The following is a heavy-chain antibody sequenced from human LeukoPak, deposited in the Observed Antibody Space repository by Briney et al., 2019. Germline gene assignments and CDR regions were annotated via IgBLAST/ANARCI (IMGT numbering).Heavy chain of an antibody. D-gene: IGHD6-13*01. Sequence: GGSLRLSCAASEFTFSNYGMQWGRQAPGKGLEWVAVISYDGSNKYYADSVKGRFTISRDNSKNTLYLQMNSLRAEDTAVYYCAKDIAPRLGSSFLMDVWGKGTTVTVSS. CDR3: AKDIAPRLGSSFLMDV. J-gene: IGHJ6*04. CDR2: ISYDGSNK. V-gene: IGHV3-30*18. CDR1: EFTFSNYG.